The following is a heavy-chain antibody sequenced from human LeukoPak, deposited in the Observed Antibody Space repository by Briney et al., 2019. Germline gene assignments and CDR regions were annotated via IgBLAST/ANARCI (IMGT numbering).Heavy chain of an antibody. CDR1: GYTFTGYY. CDR3: ARVGIEVAGPLVVPYNWFDP. Sequence: ASVKVSCKASGYTFTGYYMHWVRQAPGQGLEWMGWINPNSGGTNYAQKFQGRVTMTRDTSITTAYMELSRLTSDDTAVYYCARVGIEVAGPLVVPYNWFDPWGQGTLVTVSS. D-gene: IGHD6-19*01. J-gene: IGHJ5*02. V-gene: IGHV1-2*02. CDR2: INPNSGGT.